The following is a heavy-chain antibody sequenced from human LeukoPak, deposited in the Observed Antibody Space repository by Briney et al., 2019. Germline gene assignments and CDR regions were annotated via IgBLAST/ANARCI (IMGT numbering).Heavy chain of an antibody. Sequence: PGGSLRLSCTASGFTFSNYVTHWVRQAPGKGLEWVAVTSTDENIKLYADSVKGRFTISRDNSKNTLFLQMHSLRTEDTAVYYCTRDPILGAPDYFDYWGQGTLVTVSS. J-gene: IGHJ4*02. CDR1: GFTFSNYV. D-gene: IGHD1-26*01. CDR2: TSTDENIK. CDR3: TRDPILGAPDYFDY. V-gene: IGHV3-30*04.